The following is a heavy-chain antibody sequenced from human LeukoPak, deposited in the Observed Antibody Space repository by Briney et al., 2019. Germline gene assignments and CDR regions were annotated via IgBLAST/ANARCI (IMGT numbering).Heavy chain of an antibody. Sequence: GESLKISCKGSGYSFTSYWIGWVRQMPGKGLEWMGIIYPGDSDTRYSPSFQGQVTISADKSISTAYLQWSSLKASDTAMYYCARHLRYCSSTTCYNNYFDPWGQGTLVTVSS. J-gene: IGHJ5*02. V-gene: IGHV5-51*01. CDR3: ARHLRYCSSTTCYNNYFDP. CDR1: GYSFTSYW. D-gene: IGHD2-2*01. CDR2: IYPGDSDT.